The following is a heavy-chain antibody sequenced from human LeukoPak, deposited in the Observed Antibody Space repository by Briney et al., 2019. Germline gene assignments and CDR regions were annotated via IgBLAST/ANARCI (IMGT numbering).Heavy chain of an antibody. J-gene: IGHJ4*02. CDR2: ISSSSSTI. Sequence: GSLRLSCAASGFTFSSYSMNWVRQAPGKGLEWVSFISSSSSTIYYTDSVKGRFTISRDNAKNSLYLQMNSLRAEDTAVYYCARDRGGSYSAIDYWGQGTLVTVSS. V-gene: IGHV3-48*04. CDR3: ARDRGGSYSAIDY. CDR1: GFTFSSYS. D-gene: IGHD1-26*01.